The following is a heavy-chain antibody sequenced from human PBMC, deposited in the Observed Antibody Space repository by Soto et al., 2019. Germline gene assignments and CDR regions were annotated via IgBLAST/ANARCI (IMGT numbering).Heavy chain of an antibody. V-gene: IGHV3-11*06. CDR1: AFTYCAYY. Sequence: GWPLRPFCPTSAFTYCAYYMSSIRHPQATGLGWGSYIISSSSYTNSADSLKGRFSISSDTAKNSLYLQFDSLRARDRAVYYCASGTARNQDAFDICGRVTMATDSS. CDR3: ASGTARNQDAFDI. D-gene: IGHD1-1*01. CDR2: IISSSSYT. J-gene: IGHJ3*02.